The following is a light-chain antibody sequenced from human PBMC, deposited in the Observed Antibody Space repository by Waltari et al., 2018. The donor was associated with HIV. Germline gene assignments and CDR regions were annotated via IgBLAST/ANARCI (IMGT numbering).Light chain of an antibody. CDR2: GND. CDR3: ATWGFGLNGHVV. V-gene: IGLV1-44*01. J-gene: IGLJ2*01. Sequence: SVLTQPPSASGTPGQRVTISCPGSSSNIGRNAVNWYRHPPGTTPRLRIYGNDERPAGVPDRFSCCKSSTSASLGISWLRSEYESDYYCATWGFGLNGHVVFVGRTNRTVL. CDR1: SSNIGRNA.